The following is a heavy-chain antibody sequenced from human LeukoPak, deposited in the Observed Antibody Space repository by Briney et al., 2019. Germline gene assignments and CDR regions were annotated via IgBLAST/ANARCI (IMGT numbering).Heavy chain of an antibody. V-gene: IGHV3-21*01. Sequence: PGGSLRLSCAASGFTFSSYSMTWVRQAPGKGLEWVSSISSSSSYIYYADSVKGRLTISRDNAKNSLYLQMNSLRAEDTAVYYCARAQRSGMIAVVRPPAGAFDIWGQGTMVTVSS. CDR3: ARAQRSGMIAVVRPPAGAFDI. J-gene: IGHJ3*02. CDR1: GFTFSSYS. CDR2: ISSSSSYI. D-gene: IGHD3-22*01.